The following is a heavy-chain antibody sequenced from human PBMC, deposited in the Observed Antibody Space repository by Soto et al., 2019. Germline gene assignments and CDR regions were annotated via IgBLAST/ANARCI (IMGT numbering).Heavy chain of an antibody. J-gene: IGHJ4*02. CDR1: GGSIGSGDYY. CDR2: VSHSEGT. D-gene: IGHD4-4*01. Sequence: SETLSLTCTVSGGSIGSGDYYWSWIRQPPGKGLECIGYVSHSEGTYYNPSLMSRLIISIDTSTNQFSLNLNSVTAADTAVYYCARADDYTYRFDYWGQGTLVTVSS. CDR3: ARADDYTYRFDY. V-gene: IGHV4-30-4*01.